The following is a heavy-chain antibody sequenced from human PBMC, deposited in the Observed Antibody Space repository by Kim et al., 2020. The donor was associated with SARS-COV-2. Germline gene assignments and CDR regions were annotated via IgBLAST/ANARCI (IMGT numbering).Heavy chain of an antibody. V-gene: IGHV4-39*01. Sequence: SETLSRTCTVSGGSISSSSYYWGWIRQPPGKGLEWIGNIYYSGSTYYNPSLKSRVTISVDTSKNQFSLKLSSVTAADTAVYYCARRGYDSGSYPYWGQGT. D-gene: IGHD3-10*01. CDR3: ARRGYDSGSYPY. CDR2: IYYSGST. CDR1: GGSISSSSYY. J-gene: IGHJ4*02.